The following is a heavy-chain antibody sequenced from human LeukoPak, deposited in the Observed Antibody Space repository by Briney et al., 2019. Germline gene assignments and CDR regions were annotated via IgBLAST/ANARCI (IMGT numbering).Heavy chain of an antibody. J-gene: IGHJ4*02. CDR1: GFTLNTFA. CDR2: VSHDGTNE. Sequence: PGGSLRLSCAASGFTLNTFAIHWVRQAPGKGLGWVAAVSHDGTNEYYGDSVQGRFSVSRDNSADTIYLQMNSLTSADTAVYFCARELSPYGSGTSSSFRYWGQGTLVAVSS. CDR3: ARELSPYGSGTSSSFRY. V-gene: IGHV3-30*04. D-gene: IGHD3-10*01.